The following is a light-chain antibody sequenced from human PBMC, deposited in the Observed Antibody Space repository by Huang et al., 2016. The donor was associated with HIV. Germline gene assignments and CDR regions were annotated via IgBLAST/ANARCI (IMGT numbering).Light chain of an antibody. Sequence: DIQMTQSPSTLSASVGDRVTITCRASQSISRLLAWYQQKPGKAPNLLIYQASSLQSGDPSRFSGSGSGRVFTITITSLQPDKFATYYCQQYNSYSYTFGQGTKLEI. V-gene: IGKV1-5*03. J-gene: IGKJ2*01. CDR2: QAS. CDR1: QSISRL. CDR3: QQYNSYSYT.